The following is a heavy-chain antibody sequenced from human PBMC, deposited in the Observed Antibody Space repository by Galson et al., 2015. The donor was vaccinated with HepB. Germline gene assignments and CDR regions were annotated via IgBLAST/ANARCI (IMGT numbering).Heavy chain of an antibody. V-gene: IGHV4-31*03. J-gene: IGHJ3*02. D-gene: IGHD6-19*01. CDR1: GGSISSGGYY. Sequence: TLSLTCTVSGGSISSGGYYWSWIRQHPGKGLEWIGYIYYSGSTYYNPSLKSRVTISVDTSKNQFSLKLSSVTAADTTVYYCARHVSAVAGTTDAFDIWGQGTMVTVSS. CDR2: IYYSGST. CDR3: ARHVSAVAGTTDAFDI.